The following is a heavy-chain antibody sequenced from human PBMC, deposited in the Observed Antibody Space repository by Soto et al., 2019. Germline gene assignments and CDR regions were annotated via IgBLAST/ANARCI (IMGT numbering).Heavy chain of an antibody. CDR2: ISSNGGST. Sequence: EVQLVESGGGLVQPGGSLRLSCAASGFTFSSYAMHWVRQAPGKGLEYVSAISSNGGSTYYANSVKGRFTISRDNSKNPLYLQMGSLRAEDMAVYYCARDGDCSSTSCYAFDIWGQGTMVTVSS. CDR1: GFTFSSYA. J-gene: IGHJ3*02. D-gene: IGHD2-2*01. CDR3: ARDGDCSSTSCYAFDI. V-gene: IGHV3-64*01.